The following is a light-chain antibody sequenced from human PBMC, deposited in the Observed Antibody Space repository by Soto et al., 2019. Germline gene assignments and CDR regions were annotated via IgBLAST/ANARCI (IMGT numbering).Light chain of an antibody. Sequence: DIQMTQSPSSLSSSVGDRVTITCRASQSVSNNLAWYQQKPGKVPKLLIYAASTLQSGVPSRFSGSGSGTDFTLTISSLQPEDVATYYCQQYSSAPLTFGGGTKVEIK. V-gene: IGKV1-27*01. J-gene: IGKJ4*01. CDR1: QSVSNN. CDR3: QQYSSAPLT. CDR2: AAS.